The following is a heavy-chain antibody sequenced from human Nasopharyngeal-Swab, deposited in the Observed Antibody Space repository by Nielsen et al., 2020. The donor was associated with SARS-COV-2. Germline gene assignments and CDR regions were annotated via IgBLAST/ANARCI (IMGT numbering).Heavy chain of an antibody. V-gene: IGHV3-11*04. D-gene: IGHD3-9*01. J-gene: IGHJ4*02. CDR3: ARDVHYDILTGYYSY. Sequence: GESPKIPCAASGFTLSDYYMSWIRQAPGKGLEWVSYISSSGSTIYHADSVKGRFTISRDNAKNSLYLQMNSLRAEDTAVYYCARDVHYDILTGYYSYWGQGTLVTVSS. CDR2: ISSSGSTI. CDR1: GFTLSDYY.